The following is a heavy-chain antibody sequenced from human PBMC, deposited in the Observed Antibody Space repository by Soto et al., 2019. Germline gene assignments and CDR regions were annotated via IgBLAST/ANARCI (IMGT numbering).Heavy chain of an antibody. CDR1: GFTVSSNY. CDR3: ARNGYSYGGGYFDY. Sequence: EVQLVESGGGLVQPGGSLRLSCAASGFTVSSNYMSWVRQAPGKGLEWVSVIYSGGSAYYADSVKGRFTISRDNSKNTLYLRMNSLRAEDTAVYYCARNGYSYGGGYFDYWGQGTLVTVSS. CDR2: IYSGGSA. D-gene: IGHD5-18*01. J-gene: IGHJ4*02. V-gene: IGHV3-66*01.